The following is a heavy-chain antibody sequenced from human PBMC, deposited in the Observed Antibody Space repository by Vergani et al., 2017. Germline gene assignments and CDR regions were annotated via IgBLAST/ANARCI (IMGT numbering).Heavy chain of an antibody. V-gene: IGHV5-51*03. D-gene: IGHD2-8*01. Sequence: EVELVQSGPEMRKPGESLKISCKGSEYSFGNYWIGWVRQMPGKGLGWMGIIYPADSDTRYSPSFQGQVTISIDTSTHQFSLNLRSVTAADTAVYYCAREGYCTNGVCFTLFDVWGQGALVTVSS. CDR2: IYPADSDT. CDR3: AREGYCTNGVCFTLFDV. CDR1: EYSFGNYW. J-gene: IGHJ4*02.